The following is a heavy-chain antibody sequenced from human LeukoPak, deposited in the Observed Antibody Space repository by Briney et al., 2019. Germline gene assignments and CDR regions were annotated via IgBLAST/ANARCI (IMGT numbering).Heavy chain of an antibody. Sequence: GGSLRLSCAASGFTFSSYAMSWVRQAPGKGLEWVSAISGSGGSTYYTDSVKGRFTISRDNSKNTLYLQMNSLRAEDTAVYYCAKALPKYGSGSYSDYWGQGTLVTVSS. D-gene: IGHD3-10*01. CDR2: ISGSGGST. J-gene: IGHJ4*02. V-gene: IGHV3-23*01. CDR3: AKALPKYGSGSYSDY. CDR1: GFTFSSYA.